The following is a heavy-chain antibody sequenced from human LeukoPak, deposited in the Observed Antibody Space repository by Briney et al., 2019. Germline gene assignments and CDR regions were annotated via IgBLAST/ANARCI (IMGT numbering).Heavy chain of an antibody. CDR1: GGSISSYY. Sequence: SETLSLTCTVSGGSISSYYWSWIRQPPGKGLEWIGYIYYSGSTNYNPSLKSRVTISVDTSKNQFSLKLSSVTAADTAVHYCARESVVGATTDAFDIWGQGTMVTVSS. CDR3: ARESVVGATTDAFDI. D-gene: IGHD1-26*01. J-gene: IGHJ3*02. V-gene: IGHV4-59*01. CDR2: IYYSGST.